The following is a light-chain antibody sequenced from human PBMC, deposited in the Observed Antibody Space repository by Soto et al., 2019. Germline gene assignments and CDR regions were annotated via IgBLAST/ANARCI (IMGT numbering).Light chain of an antibody. V-gene: IGKV3-20*01. CDR2: GAS. CDR1: QSVSSSN. J-gene: IGKJ2*01. CDR3: QHYDDSPPRYT. Sequence: EIVLKQSPATLSLSPGERATLSCRASQSVSSSNLAWYQQKPGQAPRLVISGASSRAAGLPDRFSGSGSGTDFTLTIRRLEPEDFAVYYCQHYDDSPPRYTFGQGTKLEIK.